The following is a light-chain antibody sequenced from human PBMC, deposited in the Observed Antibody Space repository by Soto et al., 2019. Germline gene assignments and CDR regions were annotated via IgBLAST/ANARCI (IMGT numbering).Light chain of an antibody. CDR3: TSYTNSGTWV. CDR1: SSDVGGYAY. J-gene: IGLJ3*02. V-gene: IGLV2-14*01. CDR2: EVI. Sequence: QSALTQPASVSGSPGQSITISCAGTSSDVGGYAYVSWYQQHPDKAPKLMIYEVINRPSGVSNRFSGSKSGNTASLTISGLQAEDEADYYCTSYTNSGTWVFGGGTQLTVL.